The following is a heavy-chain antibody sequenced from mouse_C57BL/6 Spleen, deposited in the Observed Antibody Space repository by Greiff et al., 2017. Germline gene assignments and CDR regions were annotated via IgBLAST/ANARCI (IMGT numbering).Heavy chain of an antibody. CDR2: IDPSDSYT. J-gene: IGHJ1*03. CDR3: ARAPSTTVVADWYFDV. V-gene: IGHV1-50*01. D-gene: IGHD1-1*01. Sequence: QVQLKQPGAELVKPGASVKLSCKASGYTFTSYWMQWVKQRPGQGLEWIGEIDPSDSYTNYNQKFKGKATLTVDTSSSTAYMQLSSLTSEDSAVYYCARAPSTTVVADWYFDVWGTGTTVTVSS. CDR1: GYTFTSYW.